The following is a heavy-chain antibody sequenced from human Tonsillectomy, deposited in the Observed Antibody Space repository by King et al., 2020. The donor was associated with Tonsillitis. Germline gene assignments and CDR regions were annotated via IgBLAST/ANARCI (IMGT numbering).Heavy chain of an antibody. J-gene: IGHJ5*02. V-gene: IGHV3-15*01. Sequence: EVQLVESGGRLVKPGGSLRLSCVVSGFTFSNFWMTWVRQSPGKGLEWVGRIKSRVSGGTTDYAAPVKGRFTISRDDSRNIVYLQMNSLKIEDTAVYYCTTDVPYTSGALESWGQGTVVTVSS. CDR3: TTDVPYTSGALES. D-gene: IGHD3-3*01. CDR1: GFTFSNFW. CDR2: IKSRVSGGTT.